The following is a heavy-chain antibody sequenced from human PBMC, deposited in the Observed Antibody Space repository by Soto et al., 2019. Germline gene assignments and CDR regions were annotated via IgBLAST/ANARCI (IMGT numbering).Heavy chain of an antibody. Sequence: QVQLVESGGGVVQPGRSRRLSCAASGFTFSSYGMHWVRQAPGKGLEWVTVISNDGSNKYYADSVKGRFTISRDNSKNTLYLQLNSLRAEDTAVYYCAKDLGGLVYTFDYWGQGTLVTVSS. V-gene: IGHV3-30*18. J-gene: IGHJ4*02. CDR2: ISNDGSNK. D-gene: IGHD6-19*01. CDR3: AKDLGGLVYTFDY. CDR1: GFTFSSYG.